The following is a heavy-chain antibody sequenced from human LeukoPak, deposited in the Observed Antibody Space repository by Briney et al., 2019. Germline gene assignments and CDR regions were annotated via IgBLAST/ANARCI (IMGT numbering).Heavy chain of an antibody. V-gene: IGHV3-21*01. J-gene: IGHJ4*02. CDR1: GFTFSSYS. CDR3: ARDRHGMVRGVTDY. Sequence: PGGSLRLSCAASGFTFSSYSMNWVRQAPGKGLEWVSSISSSSSYIYYADSVKGRFTISRDNAKNSLYLQMNSLRAEDTAVYYCARDRHGMVRGVTDYWGQETLVTVSS. CDR2: ISSSSSYI. D-gene: IGHD3-10*01.